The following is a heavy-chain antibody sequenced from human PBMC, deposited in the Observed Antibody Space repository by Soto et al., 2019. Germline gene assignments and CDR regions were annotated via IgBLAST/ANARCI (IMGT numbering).Heavy chain of an antibody. CDR3: ARARHYYDSSGGGNYFDY. Sequence: SETLSLTCTVSGGSISSYYWSWIRQPPGKGLEWIGYIYYSGSTNYNPSLKSRVTISVDTSKNQFSLKLSSVTAADTAVYYCARARHYYDSSGGGNYFDYWGQGTLVTVSS. CDR1: GGSISSYY. J-gene: IGHJ4*02. D-gene: IGHD3-22*01. CDR2: IYYSGST. V-gene: IGHV4-59*01.